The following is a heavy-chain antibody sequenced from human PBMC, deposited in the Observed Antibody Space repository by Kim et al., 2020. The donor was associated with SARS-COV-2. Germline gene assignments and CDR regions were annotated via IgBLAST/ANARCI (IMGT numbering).Heavy chain of an antibody. J-gene: IGHJ4*02. V-gene: IGHV3-48*03. Sequence: IYYAESVRGRFTTSRDNEKNSLYLQMNSLRAEDTAVYYCARGPNYSPFDYWGQGTLVTVSS. CDR2: I. CDR3: ARGPNYSPFDY. D-gene: IGHD4-4*01.